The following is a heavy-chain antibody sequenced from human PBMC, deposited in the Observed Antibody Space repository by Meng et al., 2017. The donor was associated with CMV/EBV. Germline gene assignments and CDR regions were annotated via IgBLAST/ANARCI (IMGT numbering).Heavy chain of an antibody. Sequence: SETLSLTCTVSGYSISSGYYWGWIRQPPGKGLEWIGSIYHSGSTYYNPSLKSRVTISVDTSKNQFSLKLSSVTAADTAVYYCARGVRPGYCSSTSCYTGRPFHYYYYGMDVWGQGTTVTVSS. D-gene: IGHD2-2*02. CDR2: IYHSGST. J-gene: IGHJ6*02. CDR1: GYSISSGYY. V-gene: IGHV4-38-2*02. CDR3: ARGVRPGYCSSTSCYTGRPFHYYYYGMDV.